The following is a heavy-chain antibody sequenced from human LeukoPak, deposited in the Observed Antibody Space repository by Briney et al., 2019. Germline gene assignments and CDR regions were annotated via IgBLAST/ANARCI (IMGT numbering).Heavy chain of an antibody. J-gene: IGHJ4*02. Sequence: ASVTVSCKASGYTFTGYYMHWVRQAPGQGLEWMGWINPNSGGTNYAQKFQGRVTMTRDTSISTAYMELSRLRSDDTAVYYCARITIFGVVMTYYFDYWGQGTLVTVSS. CDR2: INPNSGGT. D-gene: IGHD3-3*01. V-gene: IGHV1-2*02. CDR3: ARITIFGVVMTYYFDY. CDR1: GYTFTGYY.